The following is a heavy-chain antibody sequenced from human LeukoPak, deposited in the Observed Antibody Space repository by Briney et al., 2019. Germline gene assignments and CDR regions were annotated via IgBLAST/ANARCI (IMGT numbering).Heavy chain of an antibody. CDR1: GYTFTGYY. D-gene: IGHD6-13*01. Sequence: APVKVSCKASGYTFTGYYMHWVRQAPGRGLEWMGWINPNSGGTNYAQKFQGRVTMTRDMSISTAYMELSRLRSDDTAVYYCARDIGPAAGTPNWFDPWGQGTLVTVSS. CDR2: INPNSGGT. V-gene: IGHV1-2*02. J-gene: IGHJ5*02. CDR3: ARDIGPAAGTPNWFDP.